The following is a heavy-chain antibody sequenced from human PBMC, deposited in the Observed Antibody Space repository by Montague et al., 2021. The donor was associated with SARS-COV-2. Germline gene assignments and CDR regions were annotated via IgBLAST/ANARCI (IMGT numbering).Heavy chain of an antibody. Sequence: SETLSLTCAVYGGSFSDSHWSWLRQPPGKGLEWIGEINQSGSTKYNPSLKSRVTISVDTSKNQFSLKLSSLTAADTAVYYCVRGQSGITMIVVAILGVEFYFDNWGQGTLVTVSS. CDR2: INQSGST. D-gene: IGHD3-22*01. CDR3: VRGQSGITMIVVAILGVEFYFDN. CDR1: GGSFSDSH. V-gene: IGHV4-34*01. J-gene: IGHJ4*02.